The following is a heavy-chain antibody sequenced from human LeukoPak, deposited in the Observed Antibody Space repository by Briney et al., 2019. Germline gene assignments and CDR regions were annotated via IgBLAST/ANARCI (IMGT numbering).Heavy chain of an antibody. CDR1: GFTFSGYA. Sequence: GGSLRPSCAASGFTFSGYAMTWVRQAPGKGLEWVSGTTGSGDGTHYAESVKGRFTISRDNSKSTVYLQMNSLTVEDTAIYYCAKRDVYDTSSYRPFCLSWGRGNLVTVSS. CDR2: TTGSGDGT. D-gene: IGHD3-16*02. J-gene: IGHJ5*02. CDR3: AKRDVYDTSSYRPFCLS. V-gene: IGHV3-23*01.